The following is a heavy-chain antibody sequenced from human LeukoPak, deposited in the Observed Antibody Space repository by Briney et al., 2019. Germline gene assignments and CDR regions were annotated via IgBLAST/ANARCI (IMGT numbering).Heavy chain of an antibody. CDR1: GFTFSSYS. D-gene: IGHD3-10*01. Sequence: GGSLRLSCAASGFTFSSYSMNWVRQAPGKGLEWVSYISSSSSTIYYADSVKGRFTISRDDAKNSLYLQMNSLRAEDTAVYYCARTPGLEFGESYGMDVWGQGTTVTVSS. J-gene: IGHJ6*02. CDR2: ISSSSSTI. V-gene: IGHV3-48*01. CDR3: ARTPGLEFGESYGMDV.